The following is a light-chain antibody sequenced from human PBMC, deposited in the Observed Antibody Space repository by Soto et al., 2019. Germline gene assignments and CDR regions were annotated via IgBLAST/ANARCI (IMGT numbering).Light chain of an antibody. J-gene: IGKJ4*01. CDR2: GAS. V-gene: IGKV3-20*01. CDR1: QSFHTNY. CDR3: QHYDSSPGFT. Sequence: EIVLTQSPGTLSLSPGERATLSCRASQSFHTNYLAWYQHRPGQAPRLLIYGASIRASGIPERFSGRGSGTDFTLTISRLEPEDSAVYYCQHYDSSPGFTFSGGTKVDIK.